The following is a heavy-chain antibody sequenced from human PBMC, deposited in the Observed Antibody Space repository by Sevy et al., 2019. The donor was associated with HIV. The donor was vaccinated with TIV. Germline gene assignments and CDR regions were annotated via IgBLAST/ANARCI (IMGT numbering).Heavy chain of an antibody. J-gene: IGHJ3*02. Sequence: GGSLRLSCAASGFTLSSYWMSWVRQAPGKGLEWVANIKQDGSEKYYVDSVKGRFTISRDNAKNSLYLQMNSLRAEDTVVYYCASSEYSSGFLDAFDIWGQGTMVTVSS. V-gene: IGHV3-7*01. D-gene: IGHD6-19*01. CDR3: ASSEYSSGFLDAFDI. CDR2: IKQDGSEK. CDR1: GFTLSSYW.